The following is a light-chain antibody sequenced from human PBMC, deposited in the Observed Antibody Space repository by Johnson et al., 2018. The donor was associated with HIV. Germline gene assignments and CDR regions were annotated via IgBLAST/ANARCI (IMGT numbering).Light chain of an antibody. CDR1: TSNIGSNS. CDR2: DRN. V-gene: IGLV1-51*01. CDR3: GTWDSSLSVYV. J-gene: IGLJ1*01. Sequence: QSVLTQPPSVSAAPGQKVTISCSGNTSNIGSNSVSWYQHLPGIAPKLLVYDRNKRPSGIPDRFSGSKSGTSATLGITGLQTGDEADYYCGTWDSSLSVYVFGTGTKGTVL.